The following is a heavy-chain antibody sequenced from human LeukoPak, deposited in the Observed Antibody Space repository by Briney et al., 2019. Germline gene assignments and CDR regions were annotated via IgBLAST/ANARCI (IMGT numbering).Heavy chain of an antibody. V-gene: IGHV3-23*05. D-gene: IGHD6-19*01. CDR2: IVTSYVGT. J-gene: IGHJ5*02. CDR1: GFTFRDYT. Sequence: GGSLRLSCAASGFTFRDYTMAWVRQAPGKGLQWVASIVTSYVGTYYVDSVAGRFVVSRDNSKNILYLQMNRLRVEDTAMYFCAKGKAAGLLDWFDPWGPGTLVTVSS. CDR3: AKGKAAGLLDWFDP.